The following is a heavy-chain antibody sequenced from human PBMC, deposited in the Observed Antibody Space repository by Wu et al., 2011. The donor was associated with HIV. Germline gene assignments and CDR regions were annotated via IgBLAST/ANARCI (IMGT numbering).Heavy chain of an antibody. V-gene: IGHV1-18*01. CDR2: ISPYDGDT. D-gene: IGHD3-10*01. Sequence: SVKVSCKTSGYTFTSYGISWVRQAPGQGLEWMGWISPYDGDTKYPQKLQGRVTMTTDTSTSTAYMELRSLRSDDTAVYFCSRGTPSNPPYYFDYWGQGTLVTVSS. CDR1: GYTFTSYG. J-gene: IGHJ4*02. CDR3: SRGTPSNPPYYFDY.